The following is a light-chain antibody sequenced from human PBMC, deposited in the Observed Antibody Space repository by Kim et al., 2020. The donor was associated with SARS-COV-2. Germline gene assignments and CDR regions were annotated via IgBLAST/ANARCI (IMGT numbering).Light chain of an antibody. CDR1: PSLEYSDGNIY. V-gene: IGKV2-30*01. CDR3: MQGTHWPLT. J-gene: IGKJ4*01. Sequence: PASISCRSSPSLEYSDGNIYWNLGQQRPGQSPRRLFYKVSNRASGGPDRFSASGSGTEFTLKISRVEAEDVGVYYCMQGTHWPLTFGGGTKVYIK. CDR2: KVS.